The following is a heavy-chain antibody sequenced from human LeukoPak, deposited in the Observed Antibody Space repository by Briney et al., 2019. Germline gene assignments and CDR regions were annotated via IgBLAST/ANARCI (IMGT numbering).Heavy chain of an antibody. CDR3: ARDAPRDCTNGVCYVFY. D-gene: IGHD2-8*01. CDR2: IYSGGST. CDR1: GFTVSSNY. J-gene: IGHJ4*02. V-gene: IGHV3-66*01. Sequence: GRSLRLSCAASGFTVSSNYMSWVRQAPGKGLEWVSVIYSGGSTYYADSVKGRFTISRDNSKNTLYLQMNSLRAEDTAVYYCARDAPRDCTNGVCYVFYWGQGTLVTVSS.